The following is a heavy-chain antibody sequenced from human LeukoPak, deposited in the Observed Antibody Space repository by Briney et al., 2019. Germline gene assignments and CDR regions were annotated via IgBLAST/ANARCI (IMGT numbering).Heavy chain of an antibody. CDR1: GYTFTGYY. J-gene: IGHJ3*02. Sequence: ASVKVSCKASGYTFTGYYMHWVRHAPGHGLEWMGWINPNSGGTNYAQKFQGRVTMTRDTSISTAYMELSRLRSDDTAVYYCARGDSSGEKASDAFDIWGQGTMATVSS. D-gene: IGHD3-22*01. CDR3: ARGDSSGEKASDAFDI. V-gene: IGHV1-2*02. CDR2: INPNSGGT.